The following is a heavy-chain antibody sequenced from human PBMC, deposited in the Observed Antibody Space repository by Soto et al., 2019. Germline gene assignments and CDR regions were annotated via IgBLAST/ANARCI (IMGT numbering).Heavy chain of an antibody. D-gene: IGHD6-19*01. J-gene: IGHJ3*01. CDR1: GDSIRNSRW. V-gene: IGHV4-4*02. CDR2: IFHSGDT. CDR3: AYSTGWYRHDV. Sequence: QVQLQESGPGLVKPSGTLSLTCAVSGDSIRNSRWWTWVRQPPGKGLEWIGDIFHSGDTNYKPSLKSRVFISVDKSQNQFSLKVSSVTAADTAVYYCAYSTGWYRHDVWGQGTLVTVSS.